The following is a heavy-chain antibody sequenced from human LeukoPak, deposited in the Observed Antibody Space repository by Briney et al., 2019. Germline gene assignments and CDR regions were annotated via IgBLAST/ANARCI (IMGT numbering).Heavy chain of an antibody. Sequence: SETLSLTCAVYGGSFSGYYWSWIRQPPGKGLEWIGEINHSGSTNYNPSLKSRVTISVDTSKNQFSLKLSSVTAADTAVYYCARRSVLRFLEWLPGFDYWGQGTLVTVSS. CDR2: INHSGST. J-gene: IGHJ4*02. D-gene: IGHD3-3*01. V-gene: IGHV4-34*01. CDR3: ARRSVLRFLEWLPGFDY. CDR1: GGSFSGYY.